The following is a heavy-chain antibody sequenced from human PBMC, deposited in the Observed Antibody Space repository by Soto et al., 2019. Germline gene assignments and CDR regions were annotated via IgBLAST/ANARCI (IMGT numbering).Heavy chain of an antibody. CDR2: ISYSGSI. CDR3: ARSVDP. J-gene: IGHJ5*02. Sequence: PSETLSLTCAVYGGSFSGYYWSWIRQPPGKGLEWIGYISYSGSINSNPSLKSRVTISVDTSKNQFSLKLSSVTAADTAVYYCARSVDPWGQGTLVTVSS. CDR1: GGSFSGYY. V-gene: IGHV4-34*09.